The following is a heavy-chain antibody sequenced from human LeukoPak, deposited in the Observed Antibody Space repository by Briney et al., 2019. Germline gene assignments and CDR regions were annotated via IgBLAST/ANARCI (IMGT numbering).Heavy chain of an antibody. CDR3: ARDKGWYYFDY. V-gene: IGHV3-21*01. J-gene: IGHJ4*02. D-gene: IGHD6-19*01. CDR2: ISSSSSYI. CDR1: GFTFSSYS. Sequence: GGSLRLSCAASGFTFSSYSMNWVRQAPGKGLEWVSSISSSSSYIYYADSVKGRCTISRDNAKNSLYLQMNSLRAEDTAVYYCARDKGWYYFDYWGQGTLVTVSS.